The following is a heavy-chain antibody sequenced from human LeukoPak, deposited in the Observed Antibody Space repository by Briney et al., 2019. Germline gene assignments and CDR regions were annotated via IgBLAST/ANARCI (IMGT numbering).Heavy chain of an antibody. CDR2: ISGSGGNT. Sequence: GGSLRLSCAASGLTFTDYAMTWVRQAAGKGLEWVSAISGSGGNTYYADSVKGRFTSSRDNSKSTLYLQMSNLRAEDTAVYYCAKNRGTGMAFYDYWGQGTQVTVSS. CDR3: AKNRGTGMAFYDY. D-gene: IGHD1-1*01. J-gene: IGHJ4*02. CDR1: GLTFTDYA. V-gene: IGHV3-23*01.